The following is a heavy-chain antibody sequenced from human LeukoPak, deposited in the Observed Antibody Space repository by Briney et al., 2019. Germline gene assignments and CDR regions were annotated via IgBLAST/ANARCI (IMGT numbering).Heavy chain of an antibody. D-gene: IGHD5-12*01. CDR1: GFTFGDYA. Sequence: GRSLRLSCTASGFTFGDYAMSWVRQAPGKGLEWVGFIRSKAYGCTTEYAASVKGRFTISRDDSKSIAYLQMNSLKTEDTAVYYCTREVATITPYFDYWGQGTLVTVSS. CDR2: IRSKAYGCTT. J-gene: IGHJ4*02. CDR3: TREVATITPYFDY. V-gene: IGHV3-49*04.